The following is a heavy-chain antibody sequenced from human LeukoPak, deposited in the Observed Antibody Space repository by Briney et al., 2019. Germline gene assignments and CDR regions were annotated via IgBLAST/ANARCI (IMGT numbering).Heavy chain of an antibody. J-gene: IGHJ4*02. D-gene: IGHD3-22*01. CDR1: GGSFSGYY. CDR2: INHSGST. Sequence: KPSETLPLTCAVYGGSFSGYYWSWIRQPPGKGLEWIGEINHSGSTNYNPSLKSRVTISVDTSKNQFSLKLSSVTAADTAVYYCARVRKQAMIVVVITKGGYFDYWGQGTLVTVSS. CDR3: ARVRKQAMIVVVITKGGYFDY. V-gene: IGHV4-34*01.